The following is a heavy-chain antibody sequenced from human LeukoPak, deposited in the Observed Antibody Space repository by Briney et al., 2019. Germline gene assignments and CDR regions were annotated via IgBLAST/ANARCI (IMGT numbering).Heavy chain of an antibody. J-gene: IGHJ2*01. CDR3: ARLGLAVAGRSYWYFDL. CDR2: ISSSGSTI. Sequence: GGSLRLSCAASGFTDSSNYMSWVHQAPGKGLEWVSYISSSGSTIYYADSMKGRFTISRDNAKNSLYLQMNSLRAEDTAVYYCARLGLAVAGRSYWYFDLWGRGTLVTVSS. CDR1: GFTDSSNY. V-gene: IGHV3-11*01. D-gene: IGHD6-19*01.